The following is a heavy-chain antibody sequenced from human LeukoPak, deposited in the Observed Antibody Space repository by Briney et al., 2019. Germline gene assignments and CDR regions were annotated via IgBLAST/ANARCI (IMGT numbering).Heavy chain of an antibody. CDR1: GYTFTSYG. Sequence: ASVKVSCKASGYTFTSYGISWVRQAPGQGLEWMGWISAYNGNTNYAQKLQGRVTMTTDTSTSTAYMELRSLRSDDTAVYYCARAGTYDFWSGRPYGLDYWGHGTLVTVSS. D-gene: IGHD3-3*01. CDR3: ARAGTYDFWSGRPYGLDY. J-gene: IGHJ4*01. CDR2: ISAYNGNT. V-gene: IGHV1-18*01.